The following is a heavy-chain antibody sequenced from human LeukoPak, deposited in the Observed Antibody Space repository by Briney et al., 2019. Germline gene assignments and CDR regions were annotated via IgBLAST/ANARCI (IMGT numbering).Heavy chain of an antibody. D-gene: IGHD3-10*01. Sequence: SETLSLTCTVSGGSISSSSYYWGWIRQPPGKGLEWIGSIYYSGSTYYNPSLKSRVTISVDTSKNQFSLKLSSVTAADTAVYYCARALWFGKVDYWGQGTLVTVSS. V-gene: IGHV4-39*01. CDR1: GGSISSSSYY. CDR3: ARALWFGKVDY. J-gene: IGHJ4*02. CDR2: IYYSGST.